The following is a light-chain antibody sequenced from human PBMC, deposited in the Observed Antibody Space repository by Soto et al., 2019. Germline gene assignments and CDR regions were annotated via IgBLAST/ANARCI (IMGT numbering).Light chain of an antibody. J-gene: IGKJ4*01. CDR2: GAS. Sequence: EIVLTQSPGTLSLSPGERVPLSCRASQSVTSSYLAWYQQKPGQAPRLLIYGASSRATGIPDRFSGSGSGTDFTLTISRLEPEDFAVYYCQQYDSSPLTFGGGTKVEIK. CDR1: QSVTSSY. V-gene: IGKV3-20*01. CDR3: QQYDSSPLT.